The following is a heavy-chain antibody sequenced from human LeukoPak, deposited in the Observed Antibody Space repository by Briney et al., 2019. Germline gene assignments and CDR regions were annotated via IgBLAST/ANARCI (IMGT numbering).Heavy chain of an antibody. Sequence: PGGSLRLSCAASGFTFSSYEMNWVRQAPGKGLEWVSYISSSGSTIYYADSVKGRFTISRGNAKNSLYLQMNSLRAEDTAVYYCARVGWGYSYGTATDYWGQGTLVTVSS. V-gene: IGHV3-48*03. J-gene: IGHJ4*02. CDR1: GFTFSSYE. CDR2: ISSSGSTI. CDR3: ARVGWGYSYGTATDY. D-gene: IGHD5-18*01.